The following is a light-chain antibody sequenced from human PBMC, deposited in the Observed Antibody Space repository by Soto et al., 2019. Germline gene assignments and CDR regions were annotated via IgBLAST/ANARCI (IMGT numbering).Light chain of an antibody. J-gene: IGKJ4*01. Sequence: DIVMTQSPDSLAVSLGERATINCKSSQSVLYSSHNKNYLAWYQQKPGQPPKLLIYWASTRESGVPERFSGSGSGTDFTLTISSLQAEDVAVYYCQQYYSTPLTFGGGTKVEIK. CDR2: WAS. CDR3: QQYYSTPLT. CDR1: QSVLYSSHNKNY. V-gene: IGKV4-1*01.